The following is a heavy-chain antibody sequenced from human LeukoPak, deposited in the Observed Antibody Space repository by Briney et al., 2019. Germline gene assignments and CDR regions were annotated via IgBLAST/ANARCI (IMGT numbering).Heavy chain of an antibody. CDR2: IIPIFGTA. V-gene: IGHV1-69*05. CDR3: ARGLNCSSTSCYLPFNY. CDR1: GYTFTGYY. Sequence: SVKVSCKASGYTFTGYYMHWVRQAPGQGLEWMGGIIPIFGTANYAQKFQGRVTITTDESTSTAYMELSSLRSEDTAVYYCARGLNCSSTSCYLPFNYWGQGTLVTVSS. D-gene: IGHD2-2*01. J-gene: IGHJ4*02.